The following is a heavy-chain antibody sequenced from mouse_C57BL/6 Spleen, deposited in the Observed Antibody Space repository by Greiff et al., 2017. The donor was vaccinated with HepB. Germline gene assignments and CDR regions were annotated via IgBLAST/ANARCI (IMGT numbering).Heavy chain of an antibody. CDR2: IYPGDGDT. CDR1: GYAFSSYW. CDR3: AGLYAMDY. D-gene: IGHD3-1*01. Sequence: VKLMESGAELVKPGASVKISCKASGYAFSSYWMNWVKQRPGKGLEWIGQIYPGDGDTNYNGKFKGKATLTADKSSSTAYMQLSSLTSEDSAVYFCAGLYAMDYWGQGTSVTVSS. J-gene: IGHJ4*01. V-gene: IGHV1-80*01.